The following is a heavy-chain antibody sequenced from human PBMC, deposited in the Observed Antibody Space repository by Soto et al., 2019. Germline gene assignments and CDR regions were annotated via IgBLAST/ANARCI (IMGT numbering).Heavy chain of an antibody. Sequence: EVQLLESGGGLVQPGGSLRLSCAASGFTFSSYAMSWVRQAPGKGLEWVAAISGSGGSTYYADSVKGRFTISRDNSKNTLYLQMNSLRAEDTAVYYCAKDNHIVVVTGVYFQHWGQGTLVTVSS. J-gene: IGHJ1*01. CDR2: ISGSGGST. CDR3: AKDNHIVVVTGVYFQH. CDR1: GFTFSSYA. V-gene: IGHV3-23*01. D-gene: IGHD2-21*02.